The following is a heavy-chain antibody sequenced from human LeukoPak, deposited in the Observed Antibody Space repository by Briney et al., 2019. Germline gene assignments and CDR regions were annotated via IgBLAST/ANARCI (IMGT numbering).Heavy chain of an antibody. V-gene: IGHV5-51*01. CDR1: GDSFTNYW. CDR2: FYPADSDT. Sequence: GESLKISCKGFGDSFTNYWISWVRQMPGKGLEWMGIFYPADSDTRYNPAFQGQVTMSADKSISTAYLQWSSLKASDTAMYYCARHGQQLVGDYWGEGTLVTVSS. CDR3: ARHGQQLVGDY. D-gene: IGHD6-13*01. J-gene: IGHJ4*02.